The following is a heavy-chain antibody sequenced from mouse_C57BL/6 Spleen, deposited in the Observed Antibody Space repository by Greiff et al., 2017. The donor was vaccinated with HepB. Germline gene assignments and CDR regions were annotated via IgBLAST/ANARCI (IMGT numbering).Heavy chain of an antibody. CDR3: ARDGGLLLYAMDY. J-gene: IGHJ4*01. D-gene: IGHD2-3*01. V-gene: IGHV5-4*01. CDR2: ISDGGSYT. CDR1: GFTFSSYA. Sequence: DVKLVESGGGLVKPGGSLKLSCAASGFTFSSYAMSWVRQTPEKRLEWVATISDGGSYTYYPDNVKGRFTISRDNAKNNLYLQMSHLKSEDTAMYYCARDGGLLLYAMDYWGQGTSVTVSS.